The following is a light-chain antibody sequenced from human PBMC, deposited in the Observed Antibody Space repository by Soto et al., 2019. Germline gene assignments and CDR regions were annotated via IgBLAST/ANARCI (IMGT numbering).Light chain of an antibody. CDR3: QQYYSSPRT. J-gene: IGKJ1*01. CDR2: WAS. CDR1: QSVFYSSNNRNF. V-gene: IGKV4-1*01. Sequence: DIVMTQSPDSLAVSLGERATINCKTSQSVFYSSNNRNFLAWYQQKPGQSPKLLIYWASTRESGVPDRFSGSGSGTYFTLTINSLQAEDVAVYYCQQYYSSPRTFGQGTKVEVK.